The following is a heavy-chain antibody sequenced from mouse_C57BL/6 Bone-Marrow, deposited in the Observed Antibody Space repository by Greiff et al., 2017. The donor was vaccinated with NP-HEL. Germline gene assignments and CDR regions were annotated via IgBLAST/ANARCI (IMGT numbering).Heavy chain of an antibody. CDR1: GFNIKDYY. V-gene: IGHV14-2*01. Sequence: EVKLQESGAELVKPGASVKLSCTASGFNIKDYYMHWVKQRTEQGLEWIGRIDPEDGETKYAPKFQGKANITADTSSNTAYLQLSSLTSEDTAVYYCARREDYSNPFAYWGQGTLVTVSA. CDR3: ARREDYSNPFAY. D-gene: IGHD2-5*01. CDR2: IDPEDGET. J-gene: IGHJ3*01.